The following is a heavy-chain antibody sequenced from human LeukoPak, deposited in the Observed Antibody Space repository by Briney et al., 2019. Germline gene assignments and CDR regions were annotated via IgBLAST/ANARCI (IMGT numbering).Heavy chain of an antibody. Sequence: SETLSLTCTVSSDSIGTYFWHWIRKSPGKGLEWMGYIYDSGTTAYNPSLKRRVTMSVDRSTNPFSLKLTSVTAADTAVYYCARDPDGYKFFDYWGRGSPVIVSS. D-gene: IGHD5-24*01. CDR1: SDSIGTYF. CDR3: ARDPDGYKFFDY. J-gene: IGHJ4*02. CDR2: IYDSGTT. V-gene: IGHV4-59*01.